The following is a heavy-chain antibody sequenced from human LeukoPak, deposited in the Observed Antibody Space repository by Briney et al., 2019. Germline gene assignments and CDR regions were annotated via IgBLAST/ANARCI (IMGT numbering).Heavy chain of an antibody. CDR2: IRQDGSEK. Sequence: PGGSLRLSCAGSGFTIGSYWMSWVRQAPGKGVEWVANIRQDGSEKYYVDSVKGRLTISRDNAKNSLYLQMNSLRAEDTGIYYCARAGYYGDDAFDLWGQGTMVTVSS. V-gene: IGHV3-7*01. CDR1: GFTIGSYW. CDR3: ARAGYYGDDAFDL. D-gene: IGHD2/OR15-2a*01. J-gene: IGHJ3*01.